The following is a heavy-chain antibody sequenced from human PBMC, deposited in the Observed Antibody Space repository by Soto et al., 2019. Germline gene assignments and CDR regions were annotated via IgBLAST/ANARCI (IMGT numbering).Heavy chain of an antibody. Sequence: PSQTLSLTCAISGDSVSSNSAAWNWVRQSPSRGLEWLGRTYYRSKWNNDYAVSVKRRITINPDTSKNHFSLQLRSVTAADTAVYYCARVGGDDFGDSGGFDYWGQGTLVTVSS. CDR2: TYYRSKWNN. CDR1: GDSVSSNSAA. D-gene: IGHD4-17*01. CDR3: ARVGGDDFGDSGGFDY. V-gene: IGHV6-1*01. J-gene: IGHJ4*02.